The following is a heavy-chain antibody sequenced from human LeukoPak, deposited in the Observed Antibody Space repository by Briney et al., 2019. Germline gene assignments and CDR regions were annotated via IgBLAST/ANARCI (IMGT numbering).Heavy chain of an antibody. CDR2: ISYDGSNK. Sequence: PGGSLRLSCAASGFTFSSYAMHWVRQAPGKGLEWVAVISYDGSNKYYADSVKGRFTISRDNSKNTLYLQMNSLRAEDTAVYYCAKANAITIFGVVIYSDYFDYWGQGTLVTVSS. V-gene: IGHV3-30*04. J-gene: IGHJ4*02. CDR1: GFTFSSYA. CDR3: AKANAITIFGVVIYSDYFDY. D-gene: IGHD3-3*01.